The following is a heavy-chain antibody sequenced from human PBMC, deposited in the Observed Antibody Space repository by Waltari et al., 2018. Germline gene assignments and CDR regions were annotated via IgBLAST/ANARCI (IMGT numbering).Heavy chain of an antibody. CDR2: IYPGDSDT. Sequence: EVQLVQSGAEVKKPGESLKISCKGSGYSFTSYWIGWVRQMPGKGLEWMGIIYPGDSDTRYSPSFQGQVTISADKSISTAYLQWSSLKASDTAMYYCARRLAMIVVVPGFYSFDIWGQGTMVTVSS. D-gene: IGHD3-22*01. J-gene: IGHJ3*02. CDR3: ARRLAMIVVVPGFYSFDI. V-gene: IGHV5-51*03. CDR1: GYSFTSYW.